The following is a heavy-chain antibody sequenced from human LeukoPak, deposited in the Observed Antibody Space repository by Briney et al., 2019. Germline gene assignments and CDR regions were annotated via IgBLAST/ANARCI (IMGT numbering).Heavy chain of an antibody. V-gene: IGHV4-61*02. CDR3: ARAPYGDYPIDY. J-gene: IGHJ4*02. Sequence: SETLSLTCTVSGGSISSGSYYWSWIRQPAGKGLEWIGRIYTSGSTNYNPSLKSRVTISVDTSKNQFSLKLSSVTAADTAVYYCARAPYGDYPIDYWGQGTLVTVSS. CDR1: GGSISSGSYY. D-gene: IGHD4-17*01. CDR2: IYTSGST.